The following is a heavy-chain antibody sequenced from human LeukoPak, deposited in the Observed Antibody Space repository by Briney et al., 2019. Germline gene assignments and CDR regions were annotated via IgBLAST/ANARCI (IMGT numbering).Heavy chain of an antibody. CDR2: INPNSGGT. Sequence: ASVKVSCKASGYTFTSYDINWVRQAPGQGLEWMGWINPNSGGTNYAQKFQGRVTMTRDTSISTAYMELSRLRSDDTAVYYCARVYYGSGRPTLDYWGQGTLVTVSS. CDR3: ARVYYGSGRPTLDY. V-gene: IGHV1-2*02. D-gene: IGHD3-10*01. J-gene: IGHJ4*02. CDR1: GYTFTSYD.